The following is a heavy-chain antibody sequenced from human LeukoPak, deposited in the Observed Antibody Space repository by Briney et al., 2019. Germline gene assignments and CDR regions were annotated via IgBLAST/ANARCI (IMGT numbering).Heavy chain of an antibody. CDR2: IKPDGDEK. J-gene: IGHJ4*02. CDR3: ARIYAVGYYDD. D-gene: IGHD3-16*01. V-gene: IGHV3-7*01. Sequence: GGSPRLSCVGSGFTFIFSAYWMSWARQAPGKWLEWVAYIKPDGDEKNTVAPVKGPFTISRDTAKNSLYLQMNSLRAEDTAVYYCARIYAVGYYDDGGQGTLVTVSS. CDR1: GFTFIFSAYW.